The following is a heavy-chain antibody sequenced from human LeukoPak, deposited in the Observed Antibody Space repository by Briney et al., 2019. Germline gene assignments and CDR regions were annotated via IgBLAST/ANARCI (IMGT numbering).Heavy chain of an antibody. V-gene: IGHV1-2*02. CDR1: GYPFTGYY. D-gene: IGHD6-19*01. Sequence: ASVKVSCKTSGYPFTGYYMHWVRQAPGQGLEWMGWINPSSGDTNYAQNFQGRVTMTRDTSISTAYMELSRLTSDDTAVYYCARDGNEAVAGTGAVTYWGQGTLVTASS. CDR3: ARDGNEAVAGTGAVTY. CDR2: INPSSGDT. J-gene: IGHJ4*02.